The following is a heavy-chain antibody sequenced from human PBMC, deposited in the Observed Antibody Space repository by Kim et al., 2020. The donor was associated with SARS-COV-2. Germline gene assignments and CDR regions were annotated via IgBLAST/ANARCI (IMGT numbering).Heavy chain of an antibody. CDR1: GGSISSGGYY. Sequence: SETLSLTCTVSGGSISSGGYYWSWIRQHPGKGLEWIGYIYYSGSTYYNPSLKSRVTISVDTSKNQFSLKLSSVTAADTAVYYCARSRVLGYCSGGSCPGANEVWGQGTLVTVSS. CDR2: IYYSGST. D-gene: IGHD2-15*01. J-gene: IGHJ4*02. V-gene: IGHV4-31*03. CDR3: ARSRVLGYCSGGSCPGANEV.